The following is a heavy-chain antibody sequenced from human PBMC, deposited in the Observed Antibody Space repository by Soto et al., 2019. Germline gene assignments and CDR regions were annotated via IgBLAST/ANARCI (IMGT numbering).Heavy chain of an antibody. V-gene: IGHV3-23*01. CDR1: GFTFSSYA. CDR2: ISGSGGST. CDR3: ARETGTTGPSVYYYYYGMDV. D-gene: IGHD1-7*01. J-gene: IGHJ6*02. Sequence: GGSLRLSCAASGFTFSSYAMSWVRQAPGKGLEWVSAISGSGGSTYYADSVKGRFTISRDNAKNTLYLQMNSLRAEDTAVYYCARETGTTGPSVYYYYYGMDVWGQGTTVTVSS.